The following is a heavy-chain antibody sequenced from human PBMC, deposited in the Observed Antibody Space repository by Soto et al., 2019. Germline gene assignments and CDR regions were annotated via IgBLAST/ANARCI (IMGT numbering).Heavy chain of an antibody. J-gene: IGHJ6*03. CDR1: GFTFSNAW. CDR2: IKSKTDGGTT. Sequence: GGSLRLSCAASGFTFSNAWMSWVRQAPGKGLELVGRIKSKTDGGTTDYAAPVKGRFTISRDDSKNTLYLQMNSLKTEDTAVYYCTSIAVAGTYFDYYYYMDVWGKGTTVTVSS. V-gene: IGHV3-15*01. CDR3: TSIAVAGTYFDYYYYMDV. D-gene: IGHD6-19*01.